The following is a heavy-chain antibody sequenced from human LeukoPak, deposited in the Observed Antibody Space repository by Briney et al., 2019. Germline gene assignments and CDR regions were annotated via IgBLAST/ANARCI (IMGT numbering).Heavy chain of an antibody. CDR1: GYTFTSYG. CDR3: ARGRRWLESLGNFDY. Sequence: ASVKVSCKASGYTFTSYGISWVRQAPGQGLEWMGWISAYNGNTNYAQKLQCRVTMTTDTSPSTAYMELRSLRSDDTAVYYCARGRRWLESLGNFDYWGQGTLVPVSS. J-gene: IGHJ4*02. V-gene: IGHV1-18*01. D-gene: IGHD5-24*01. CDR2: ISAYNGNT.